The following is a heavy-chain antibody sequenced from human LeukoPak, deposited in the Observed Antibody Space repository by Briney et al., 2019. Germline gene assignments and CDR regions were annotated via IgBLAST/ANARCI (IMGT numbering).Heavy chain of an antibody. Sequence: PGGSLRLSCAASGFTFSSYSMNWVRQAPGKGLEWVSYISSSSSTIYYADSVKGRFTISRDNAKNSLYLQMNSLRAEDTAVYYCARARLGSSGRYPDYFDYWGQGTLVTVSS. CDR1: GFTFSSYS. J-gene: IGHJ4*02. CDR3: ARARLGSSGRYPDYFDY. D-gene: IGHD6-19*01. CDR2: ISSSSSTI. V-gene: IGHV3-48*04.